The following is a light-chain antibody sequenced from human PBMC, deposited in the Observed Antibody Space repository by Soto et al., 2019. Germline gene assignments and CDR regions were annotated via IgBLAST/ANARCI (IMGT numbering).Light chain of an antibody. CDR3: QQSYSTPIT. CDR2: AAS. J-gene: IGKJ5*01. CDR1: QSISSY. V-gene: IGKV1-39*01. Sequence: DIQMTQSPSSLSASVGDRVTITCRASQSISSYLNWYQQKPGKVPKLLIYAASSLQSGVPSRFSGSGSGTDFTLTISSLQPEDFATYYYQQSYSTPITFGQGTRLEIK.